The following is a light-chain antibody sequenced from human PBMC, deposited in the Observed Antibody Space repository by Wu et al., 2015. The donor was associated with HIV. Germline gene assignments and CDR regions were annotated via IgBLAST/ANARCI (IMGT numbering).Light chain of an antibody. CDR2: AAS. J-gene: IGKJ2*01. CDR1: QSVSSN. V-gene: IGKV3-15*01. Sequence: EIVMTQSPVTLSVSPGERATLSCRASQSVSSNLAWYQQKPGQAPRLLIYAASTRATGIPTRFTGSGSGTEFTLTISSLQSEDFAVYYCQQYNNWPPRYTFGQGTKLDLK. CDR3: QQYNNWPPRYT.